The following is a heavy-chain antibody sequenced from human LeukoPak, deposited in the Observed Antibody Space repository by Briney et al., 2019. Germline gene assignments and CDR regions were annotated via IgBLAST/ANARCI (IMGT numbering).Heavy chain of an antibody. V-gene: IGHV1-2*02. Sequence: ASVKVSCKASGYTFTGYYMYWVRQAPGQGLEWMGFINPNTGGTIYAQKFQARVTMTRDTSISTAYMELRGLISDDTAVYYCARRHDWSGYPTAFDYWGQGTLVTVSS. CDR2: INPNTGGT. CDR3: ARRHDWSGYPTAFDY. J-gene: IGHJ4*02. CDR1: GYTFTGYY. D-gene: IGHD3-3*01.